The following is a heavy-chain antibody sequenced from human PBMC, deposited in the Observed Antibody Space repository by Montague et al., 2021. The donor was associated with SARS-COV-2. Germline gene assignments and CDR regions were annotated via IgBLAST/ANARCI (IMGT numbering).Heavy chain of an antibody. J-gene: IGHJ4*02. CDR1: GGSISSGGYY. CDR2: IYYSGST. V-gene: IGHV4-31*03. D-gene: IGHD3-3*01. Sequence: TLSLTCTVSGGSISSGGYYWSWIRPHPGKGLEWIGYIYYSGSTYYNPSLKSRVTISVDTSKNQFSLKLSSVTAADTAVYYCARVQRITIFGVVTYFDYWGQGTLVTVSS. CDR3: ARVQRITIFGVVTYFDY.